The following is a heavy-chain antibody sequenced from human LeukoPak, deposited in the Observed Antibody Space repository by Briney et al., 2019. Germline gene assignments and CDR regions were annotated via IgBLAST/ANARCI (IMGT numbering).Heavy chain of an antibody. Sequence: GGSLTLSCAASGFTFSSYAMSWLRQAPGEGLEWVLALSGSGGSTYYADSGKGRFTISRDNSKNTLYLQMNSLRAEDTAVYYCAKAPVEMATITVTDYWGQGTLVTVSS. J-gene: IGHJ4*02. V-gene: IGHV3-23*01. CDR2: LSGSGGST. CDR1: GFTFSSYA. CDR3: AKAPVEMATITVTDY. D-gene: IGHD5-24*01.